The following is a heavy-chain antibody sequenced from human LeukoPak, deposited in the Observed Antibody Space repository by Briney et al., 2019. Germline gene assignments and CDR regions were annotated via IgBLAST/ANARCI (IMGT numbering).Heavy chain of an antibody. CDR3: ARVPRDTAMVTY. V-gene: IGHV3-74*01. CDR2: INSDGSST. J-gene: IGHJ4*02. Sequence: GGSLRHSCAASGFTFSSYWVHWVRQAPGKGLVWVSRINSDGSSTSYADSVKGRFTISRDNAKNTLYLQMNSLRAEDTAVYYCARVPRDTAMVTYWGQGTLVTVSS. D-gene: IGHD5-18*01. CDR1: GFTFSSYW.